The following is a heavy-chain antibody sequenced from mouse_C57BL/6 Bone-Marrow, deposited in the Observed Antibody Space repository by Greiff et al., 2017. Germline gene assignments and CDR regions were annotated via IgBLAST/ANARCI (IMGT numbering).Heavy chain of an antibody. J-gene: IGHJ1*03. D-gene: IGHD1-1*01. CDR2: FYPGSGSI. CDR3: ARHEEGYYGSSYWYFDV. Sequence: QVQLQQSGAELVKPGASVKLSCKASGYTFTEYTIHWVKQRSGQGLEWIGWFYPGSGSIKYNEKFKDKATLTADKSSSTVYMELSRLTSEDSAVYFCARHEEGYYGSSYWYFDVWGTGTTVTGSS. V-gene: IGHV1-62-2*01. CDR1: GYTFTEYT.